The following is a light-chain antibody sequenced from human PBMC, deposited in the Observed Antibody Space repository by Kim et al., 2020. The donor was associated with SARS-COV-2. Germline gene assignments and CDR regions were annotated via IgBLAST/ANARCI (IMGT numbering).Light chain of an antibody. CDR1: NIESKT. J-gene: IGLJ3*02. CDR2: SDS. CDR3: QVWDSSSDHPV. Sequence: APGKTARMTCEGNNIESKTVHGYQQKPGQAPVLVIYSDSDRPSGIPERFSGSNSGNMATLTISRVEAGDEADYYCQVWDSSSDHPVFGGGTKLTVL. V-gene: IGLV3-21*04.